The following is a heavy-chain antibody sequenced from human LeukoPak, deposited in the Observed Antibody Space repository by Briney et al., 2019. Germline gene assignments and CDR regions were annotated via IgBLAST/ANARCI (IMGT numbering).Heavy chain of an antibody. J-gene: IGHJ4*02. CDR1: GFTFSNAW. V-gene: IGHV3-49*04. CDR3: TRDLCDNSGWEFDY. Sequence: GGSLRLSCAASGFTFSNAWMSWVRQAPGKGLEWVGFIRSKAYGGTTEYAASVKGRFTISRDDSKSIAYLQMNSLKTEDTAVYYCTRDLCDNSGWEFDYWGQGTLVTVSS. CDR2: IRSKAYGGTT. D-gene: IGHD3-22*01.